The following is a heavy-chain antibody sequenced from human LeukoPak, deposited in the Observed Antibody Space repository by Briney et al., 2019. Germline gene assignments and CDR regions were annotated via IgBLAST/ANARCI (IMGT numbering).Heavy chain of an antibody. CDR2: INHSGST. D-gene: IGHD1-26*01. Sequence: SETLSLTCAVYGGSFSGYYWSWIRQPPGKGLEWIGEINHSGSTNYNPSLKSRVTMSVDTSKNQFSLKLTSVTAADTAVYYCARESGSFLGWGQGTLVTVSS. J-gene: IGHJ4*02. CDR3: ARESGSFLG. V-gene: IGHV4-34*01. CDR1: GGSFSGYY.